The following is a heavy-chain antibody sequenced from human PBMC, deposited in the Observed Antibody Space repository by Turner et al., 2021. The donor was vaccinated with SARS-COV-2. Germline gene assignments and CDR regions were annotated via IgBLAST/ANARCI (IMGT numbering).Heavy chain of an antibody. CDR2: IYDSVST. J-gene: IGHJ6*02. D-gene: IGHD3-10*01. CDR3: ASPYSTMVRGVNYYGMDV. Sequence: QLQLQESGPGLVKPSETLSLTCTVSGGSISSSSYYWGWIRQPPGTGLEWIGSIYDSVSTYYNPSLKSRVTISVDTSKNQFSLKLSSVTAADTAVYYCASPYSTMVRGVNYYGMDVWGQGTTVTVSS. V-gene: IGHV4-39*01. CDR1: GGSISSSSYY.